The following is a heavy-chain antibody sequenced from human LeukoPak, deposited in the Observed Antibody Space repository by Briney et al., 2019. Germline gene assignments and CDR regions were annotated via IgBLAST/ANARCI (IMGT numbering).Heavy chain of an antibody. D-gene: IGHD1-26*01. J-gene: IGHJ4*02. CDR3: ARKGAYSGIDY. Sequence: PSETLSLTCTVSGGSISNSNYYWGWIRQPPGKGLEWIGSIYRSGSTYYNPSLKSRVTISVDTSENQFSLILSPVTAADTAVYYCARKGAYSGIDYWGQGTLVTVSS. CDR2: IYRSGST. V-gene: IGHV4-39*01. CDR1: GGSISNSNYY.